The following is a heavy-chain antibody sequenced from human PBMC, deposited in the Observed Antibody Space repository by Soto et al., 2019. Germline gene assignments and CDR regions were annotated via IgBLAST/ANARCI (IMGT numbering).Heavy chain of an antibody. D-gene: IGHD2-21*01. Sequence: QVQLVESGGGVVQPGRSLRLSCAASGFTFSDYVMHWVRKVPGKGLEWVAIISHDERIKYYADSVKGRFTISRDNSNNMLYLQIDSLQTEDTALYYSARRLEDISSDLLDYWGQGTLVTVSS. V-gene: IGHV3-30*03. CDR1: GFTFSDYV. CDR3: ARRLEDISSDLLDY. CDR2: ISHDERIK. J-gene: IGHJ4*02.